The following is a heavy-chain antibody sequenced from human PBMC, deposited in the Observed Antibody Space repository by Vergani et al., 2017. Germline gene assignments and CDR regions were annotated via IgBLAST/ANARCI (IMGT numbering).Heavy chain of an antibody. Sequence: QVQLVQSGAEVKKPGASVKVSCKASGYTFTSYGISWVRQAPGQGLEWMGWISAYNGNTNYAQKLQGRVTMTTDTSTSTAYMEMRSLRSDDTAVYYCARDPCNVVATYYYYGMDVWGQGTTVTVSS. D-gene: IGHD2-21*01. V-gene: IGHV1-18*01. CDR3: ARDPCNVVATYYYYGMDV. CDR2: ISAYNGNT. CDR1: GYTFTSYG. J-gene: IGHJ6*02.